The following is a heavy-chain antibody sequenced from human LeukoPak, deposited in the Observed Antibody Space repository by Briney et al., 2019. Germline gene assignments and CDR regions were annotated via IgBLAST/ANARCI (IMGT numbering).Heavy chain of an antibody. V-gene: IGHV3-30*18. CDR2: ISYDGSNK. CDR1: GFTFSSYG. J-gene: IGHJ6*02. D-gene: IGHD2-2*01. CDR3: ANLGQSPSEYQLLNQYYYYYYGMDV. Sequence: PGGSLRLSCAASGFTFSSYGMHWARQAPGKGLEWVAVISYDGSNKYYADSVKGRFTISRDNSKNTLYLQMNSLRAEDTAVYYCANLGQSPSEYQLLNQYYYYYYGMDVWGQGTTVTVSS.